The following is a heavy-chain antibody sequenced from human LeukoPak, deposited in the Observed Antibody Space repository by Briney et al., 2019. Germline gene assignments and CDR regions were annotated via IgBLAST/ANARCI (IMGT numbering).Heavy chain of an antibody. D-gene: IGHD3-10*01. CDR3: AKDRYYYGSGSYFKFEGQLEFDY. Sequence: PGGSLRLSCAASGFTFNSYVMSWVRQAPGKGLEWVSSISGRGGSAYYADTVKGRFTISRDNSKNTLYLQMNSLRAEDTAVYYCAKDRYYYGSGSYFKFEGQLEFDYWGQGILVTVSS. CDR2: ISGRGGSA. J-gene: IGHJ4*02. V-gene: IGHV3-23*01. CDR1: GFTFNSYV.